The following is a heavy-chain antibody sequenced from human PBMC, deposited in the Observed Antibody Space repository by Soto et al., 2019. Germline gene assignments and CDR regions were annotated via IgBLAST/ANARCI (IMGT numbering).Heavy chain of an antibody. CDR3: ASESSGYPDS. V-gene: IGHV3-48*02. J-gene: IGHJ4*02. D-gene: IGHD3-22*01. CDR2: ISGSSSTI. CDR1: GFSFSVYS. Sequence: GGSLRLSCAASGFSFSVYSMNWVRQAPGKGLEWVSYISGSSSTIYYADSVKGRFTISRDNAKNSLYLQLSSLRDEDTAIYYCASESSGYPDSWGQGTLVTVSS.